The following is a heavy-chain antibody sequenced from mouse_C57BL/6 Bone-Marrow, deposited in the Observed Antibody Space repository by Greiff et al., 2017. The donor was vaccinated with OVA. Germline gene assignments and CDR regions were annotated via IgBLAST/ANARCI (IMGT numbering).Heavy chain of an antibody. CDR3: TRAYYGSSLYFDY. J-gene: IGHJ2*01. CDR1: GYTFTSYW. D-gene: IGHD1-1*01. V-gene: IGHV1-5*01. CDR2: IYPGNSDT. Sequence: VQLQQSGTVLARPGASVKMSCKTSGYTFTSYWMHWVKQRPGQGLEWIGAIYPGNSDTSYNQKFKGKAKLTAVTSASTAYMELSSLTNEDSAVYYCTRAYYGSSLYFDYWGQGTTLTVSS.